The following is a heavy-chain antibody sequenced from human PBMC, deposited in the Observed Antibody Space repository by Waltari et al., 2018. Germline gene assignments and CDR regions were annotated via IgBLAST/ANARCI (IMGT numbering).Heavy chain of an antibody. Sequence: QVPLVQSGAEVRKPGASVKVSCKASGYTFTDYFIQWIRQAPGQGLEWMGWMNPISGGTNFAQKFQGRVTMTRDTSKNQFSLKLSSVTAADTAVYYCARAGLDSSHDYWGQGTLVTVSS. CDR2: MNPISGGT. CDR1: GYTFTDYF. J-gene: IGHJ4*02. CDR3: ARAGLDSSHDY. V-gene: IGHV1-2*02. D-gene: IGHD6-13*01.